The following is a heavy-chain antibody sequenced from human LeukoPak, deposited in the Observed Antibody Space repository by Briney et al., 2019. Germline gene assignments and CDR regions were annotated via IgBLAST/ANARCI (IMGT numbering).Heavy chain of an antibody. CDR3: AKLVTHFDY. V-gene: IGHV3-23*01. CDR2: ISGSGGNT. D-gene: IGHD4-23*01. Sequence: GGSLRLSCAASEFTFSSYAMSWVRQAPGKGLEWVSSISGSGGNTYYADSVKGRFTISRDNSKNTLYMQMNSLRAEDTAVYYCAKLVTHFDYWGQGTLVTVSS. J-gene: IGHJ4*02. CDR1: EFTFSSYA.